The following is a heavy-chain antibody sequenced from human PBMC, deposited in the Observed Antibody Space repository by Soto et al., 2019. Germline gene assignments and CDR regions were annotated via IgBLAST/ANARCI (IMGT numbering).Heavy chain of an antibody. Sequence: QVQLVQSGADVKKPGSSVKVSCKASGGTFSSYAISWVRQAPGQGLEWMGGIIPIFGITNYAQKFQSRVTITADESTSTAYMELSSLRSEDTAVYYCAREAWGVGTTTSDYWGQGTLVTVSS. CDR2: IIPIFGIT. CDR3: AREAWGVGTTTSDY. V-gene: IGHV1-69*12. CDR1: GGTFSSYA. J-gene: IGHJ4*02. D-gene: IGHD1-26*01.